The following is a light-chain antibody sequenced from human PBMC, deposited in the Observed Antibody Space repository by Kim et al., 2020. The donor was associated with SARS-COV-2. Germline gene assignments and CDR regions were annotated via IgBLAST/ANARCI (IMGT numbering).Light chain of an antibody. Sequence: ASVGDRVTITCRAIQDIRNDLGWYQQNPGRAPKRLIYGASSLQSGVPSRFSGSGSGTAFTLTISSVQPEDFATYFCLQHSTYPITFDQGTRLEIK. CDR2: GAS. V-gene: IGKV1-17*01. CDR1: QDIRND. J-gene: IGKJ5*01. CDR3: LQHSTYPIT.